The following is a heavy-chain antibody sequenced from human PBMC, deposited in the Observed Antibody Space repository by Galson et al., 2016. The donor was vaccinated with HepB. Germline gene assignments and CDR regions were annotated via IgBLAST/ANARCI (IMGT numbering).Heavy chain of an antibody. CDR2: IKQDGSAK. CDR3: VTTDSSGYLIDY. CDR1: GFTFSSYG. D-gene: IGHD3-22*01. V-gene: IGHV3-7*03. Sequence: SLRLSCAASGFTFSSYGMHWVRQAPGKGLEWVAIIKQDGSAKYYVDSLKGRFTISRDNAKNSLYLQMSSLRPEDTAVYYCVTTDSSGYLIDYWGQGILVTVSS. J-gene: IGHJ4*02.